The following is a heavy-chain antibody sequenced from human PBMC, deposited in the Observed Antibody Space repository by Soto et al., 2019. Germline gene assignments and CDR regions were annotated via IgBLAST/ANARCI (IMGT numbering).Heavy chain of an antibody. CDR2: ISSSSSYI. CDR3: ARDRRRDSSAPTADAFDI. V-gene: IGHV3-21*01. CDR1: GFTFSSYS. J-gene: IGHJ3*02. D-gene: IGHD3-22*01. Sequence: GESLKISCAASGFTFSSYSMNWVRQAPGKGLEWVSSISSSSSYIYYADSVKGRFTISRDNAKNSLYLQMNSLRAEDTAVYYCARDRRRDSSAPTADAFDIWGQGTMVTVSS.